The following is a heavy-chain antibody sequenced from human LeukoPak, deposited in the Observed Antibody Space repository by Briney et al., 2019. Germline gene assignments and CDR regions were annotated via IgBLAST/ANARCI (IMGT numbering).Heavy chain of an antibody. Sequence: RSSETLSLTCTVSGGSISSYYWSWIRQPPGKGLEWIGYIYYSGSTNYNPSLKSRVTISVDTSKNQLSLKLSSVTAADTAVYYCARSNSYRYYYYYYGMDVWGQGTTVTVSS. J-gene: IGHJ6*02. CDR1: GGSISSYY. CDR3: ARSNSYRYYYYYYGMDV. D-gene: IGHD1-1*01. CDR2: IYYSGST. V-gene: IGHV4-59*08.